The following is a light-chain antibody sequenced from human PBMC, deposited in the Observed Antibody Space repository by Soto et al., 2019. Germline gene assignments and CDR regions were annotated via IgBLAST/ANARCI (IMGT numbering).Light chain of an antibody. CDR3: QQYGSSPIT. Sequence: ENVLTQSPSTLSLSPGERATVSCRASQSVSGSYLAWYQQKPGQAPRLLIYGASSRATGIPDRFSGSGSGTDFTLTISRLEPEDFAVYYCQQYGSSPITFGQGTRMEIK. V-gene: IGKV3-20*01. CDR1: QSVSGSY. J-gene: IGKJ5*01. CDR2: GAS.